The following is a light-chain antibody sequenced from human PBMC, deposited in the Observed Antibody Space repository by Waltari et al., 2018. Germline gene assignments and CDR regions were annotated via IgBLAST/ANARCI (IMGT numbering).Light chain of an antibody. CDR2: GNS. V-gene: IGLV1-40*01. J-gene: IGLJ2*01. CDR3: QSYDSSLSIIL. CDR1: RSNIGTGYD. Sequence: QSALTQPPSVSGAPGQRVTISCTGSRSNIGTGYDVHWYQQLPGIAPQRLIFGNSNRPSGVPDRFSGSKSGTSASLAITGLRAEDEADYYCQSYDSSLSIILFGGGTKVTVL.